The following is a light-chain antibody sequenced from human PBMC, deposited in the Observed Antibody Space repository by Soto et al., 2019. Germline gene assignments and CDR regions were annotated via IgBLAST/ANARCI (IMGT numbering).Light chain of an antibody. CDR3: SSYTASNTNV. V-gene: IGLV2-14*01. CDR2: DVT. Sequence: QSALTQPASVSGSPGQSITISCTGTSSDVGAYKYVSWYQQHPGKAPKLMIYDVTNRPSGVSNRFSGSKSGNTASLTISGLQAVDEADYYCSSYTASNTNVFGTGTKVTVL. J-gene: IGLJ1*01. CDR1: SSDVGAYKY.